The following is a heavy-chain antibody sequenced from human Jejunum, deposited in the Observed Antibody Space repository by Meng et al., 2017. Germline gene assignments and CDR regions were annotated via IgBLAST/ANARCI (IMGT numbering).Heavy chain of an antibody. CDR1: GDSIRSTNW. D-gene: IGHD5-12*01. J-gene: IGHJ4*02. CDR3: ARGVGDIRVGFDY. V-gene: IGHV4-4*02. Sequence: QVHLPESGPGLVKPSGTLSLTCEVSGDSIRSTNWWDWLRQPPGKGLEWIGEIHHSGRTNFISSPKRRVTISVDESKNQFSLTLKSVTAADTAVYYCARGVGDIRVGFDYWGQGILVTVSS. CDR2: IHHSGRT.